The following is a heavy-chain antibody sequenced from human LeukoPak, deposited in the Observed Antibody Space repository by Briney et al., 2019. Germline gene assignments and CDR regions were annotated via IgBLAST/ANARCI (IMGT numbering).Heavy chain of an antibody. J-gene: IGHJ6*02. CDR1: GFTFGDYA. Sequence: GGSLRLSCTASGFTFGDYAMSWARQAPGKGLEWVGFIRSKAYGGTTEYAGSVKGRFTISRDDSKSIAYLQMNSLKTEDTAVYYCTRTGTPYYYYGMDVWGQGTTVTVSS. CDR2: IRSKAYGGTT. V-gene: IGHV3-49*04. D-gene: IGHD1-1*01. CDR3: TRTGTPYYYYGMDV.